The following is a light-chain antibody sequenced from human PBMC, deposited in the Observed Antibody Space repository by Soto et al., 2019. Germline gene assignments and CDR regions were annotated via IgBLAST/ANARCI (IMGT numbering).Light chain of an antibody. Sequence: QSVLTQPASVSGSPGQSIAISCTGTSGDVGGYNYVSWYQQHPGKAPKLLIYDVSSRPSGVSNRFSGSKSGNTASLTISGLQAEDEADYHCTSYTSISTVVFGGGTKLTVL. CDR3: TSYTSISTVV. J-gene: IGLJ3*02. CDR1: SGDVGGYNY. V-gene: IGLV2-14*01. CDR2: DVS.